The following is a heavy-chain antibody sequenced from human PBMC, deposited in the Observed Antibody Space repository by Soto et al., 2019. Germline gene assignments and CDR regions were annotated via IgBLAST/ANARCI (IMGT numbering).Heavy chain of an antibody. J-gene: IGHJ3*02. V-gene: IGHV4-34*01. CDR3: ARVVHQIDAFDI. CDR2: INHSGST. Sequence: SEALSLTCAVYGGSFSGYYWSWIRQPPGKGLEWIGEINHSGSTNYNPSLKSRVTISVDTSKNQFSLKLSSVTAADTAVYYCARVVHQIDAFDIWGQGTMVTVSS. D-gene: IGHD1-1*01. CDR1: GGSFSGYY.